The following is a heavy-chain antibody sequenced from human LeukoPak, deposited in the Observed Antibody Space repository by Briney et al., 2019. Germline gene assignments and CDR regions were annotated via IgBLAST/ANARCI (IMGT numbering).Heavy chain of an antibody. D-gene: IGHD6-19*01. V-gene: IGHV3-23*01. J-gene: IGHJ4*02. CDR2: ISGSGGST. CDR1: GFTFSSYA. Sequence: PGGFLRLSCAASGFTFSSYAMSWVRQAPGKGLEWVSAISGSGGSTYYADSVKGRFTISRDNSKNTLYLQMNSLRAEDTAFYYCAKVPLSAGGWYEYWGQGTLVTVSS. CDR3: AKVPLSAGGWYEY.